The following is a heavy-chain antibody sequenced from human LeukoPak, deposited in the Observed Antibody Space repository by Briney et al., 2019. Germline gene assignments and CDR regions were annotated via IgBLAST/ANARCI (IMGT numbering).Heavy chain of an antibody. CDR1: GFYFSAYL. J-gene: IGHJ5*02. CDR3: DLKGFNL. V-gene: IGHV3-7*02. CDR2: IKQDGSQE. Sequence: GGSLRLCCVASGFYFSAYLMSWVRQAPGKGLEWVANIKQDGSQEFYLDSVKGRFTISRDNDNNSLYLHMTRLRVEDTAVYARDLKGFNLWGQGALVTVSS.